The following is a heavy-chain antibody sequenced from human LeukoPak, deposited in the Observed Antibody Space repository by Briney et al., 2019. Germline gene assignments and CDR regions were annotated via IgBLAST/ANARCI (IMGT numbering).Heavy chain of an antibody. J-gene: IGHJ6*03. CDR2: SIPIFGAT. CDR1: GGTFSNYA. D-gene: IGHD5-24*01. V-gene: IGHV1-69*05. Sequence: SVKVSFKASGGTFSNYAISWVRQAPGQGLEWMGGSIPIFGATKYAQKFQGRVTIATDESTSTAYMELSSLRSEDTAVYYCARGRWLQLYYMDVWGKGTTVTVSS. CDR3: ARGRWLQLYYMDV.